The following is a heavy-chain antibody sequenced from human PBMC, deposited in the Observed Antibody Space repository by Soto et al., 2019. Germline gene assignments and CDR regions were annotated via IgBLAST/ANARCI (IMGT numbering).Heavy chain of an antibody. V-gene: IGHV5-51*01. CDR3: ARQNGAFDI. Sequence: EDSMRISCKVSGYPCINFLSGLVRQMPGKGLEWMGIIYPGYSDLKYSPSFQGQVTISADKSISTAYLQWSSLKASDTAMYYCARQNGAFDIWGPGTMVTVSS. CDR1: GYPCINFL. CDR2: IYPGYSDL. D-gene: IGHD2-8*01. J-gene: IGHJ3*02.